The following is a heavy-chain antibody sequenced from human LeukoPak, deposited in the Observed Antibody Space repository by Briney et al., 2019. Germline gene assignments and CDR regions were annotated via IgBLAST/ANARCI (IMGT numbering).Heavy chain of an antibody. Sequence: PGGSLRLSCAASGFTFSSYWMSWVRQAPGKGWEWVANIKQDGSEKYYVDSAKGRFTISRDNAKNSLYLQMNSLRAEDTAVYYCARDCSDIVVVVAATPEWYYYYYMDVWGKGTTVTVSS. J-gene: IGHJ6*03. V-gene: IGHV3-7*01. D-gene: IGHD2-15*01. CDR2: IKQDGSEK. CDR1: GFTFSSYW. CDR3: ARDCSDIVVVVAATPEWYYYYYMDV.